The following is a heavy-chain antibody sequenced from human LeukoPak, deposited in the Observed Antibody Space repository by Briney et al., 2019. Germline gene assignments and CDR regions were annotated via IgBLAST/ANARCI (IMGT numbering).Heavy chain of an antibody. V-gene: IGHV3-23*01. D-gene: IGHD2-15*01. CDR3: AKDQLNRFCSSGSCSITHDY. J-gene: IGHJ4*02. Sequence: PGGSLRLSCAASGFTFSSYAMSWVRQAPGMGLEWVSAVTGSTYSTYYADSVRGRFTISRDNSKNTLYLQMNSLRDDDTAVYYCAKDQLNRFCSSGSCSITHDYWGQGTLVTVSS. CDR1: GFTFSSYA. CDR2: VTGSTYST.